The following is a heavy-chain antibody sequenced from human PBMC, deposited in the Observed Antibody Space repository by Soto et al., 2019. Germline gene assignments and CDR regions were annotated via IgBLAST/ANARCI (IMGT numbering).Heavy chain of an antibody. V-gene: IGHV3-74*01. Sequence: EVQLVESGGGLVQPGGSLRLSCADSGFSFSSYWMHWVRQGPEKGLVWVARINTEGTSTNYADSVEGRFTISRDNAKNTLYLHMNSVRAEDTAVYFCARSPGGYYMDWGQGTMVTVSS. J-gene: IGHJ3*01. CDR2: INTEGTST. CDR1: GFSFSSYW. D-gene: IGHD2-15*01. CDR3: ARSPGGYYMD.